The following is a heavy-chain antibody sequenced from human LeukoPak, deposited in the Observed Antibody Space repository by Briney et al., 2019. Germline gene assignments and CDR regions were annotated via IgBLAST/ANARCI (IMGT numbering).Heavy chain of an antibody. CDR1: GYTFTSYG. J-gene: IGHJ3*02. D-gene: IGHD3-9*01. V-gene: IGHV1-18*01. Sequence: GASVKVSCKASGYTFTSYGISWVRQAPGQGLEWIGWISAYNGNTNYAQKLQGRVTMTTDTSTSTAYMELRSLRSDDTAVYYCARVRDILTGYYRDAFDIWGQGTMVTVSS. CDR3: ARVRDILTGYYRDAFDI. CDR2: ISAYNGNT.